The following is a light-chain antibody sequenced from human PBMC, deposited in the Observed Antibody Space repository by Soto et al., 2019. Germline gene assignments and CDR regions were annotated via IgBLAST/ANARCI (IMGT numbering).Light chain of an antibody. V-gene: IGKV3-20*01. CDR1: QSVTSNY. Sequence: EVVLTQSPGTVSLSPGERATLSCRASQSVTSNYLAWYQQKPGQAPRLLIYAASSRATVIPDRFSGSRSGTDFTISISRLEPEDFAVYYCHQYGSSVPSTFGQVTNVEI. CDR3: HQYGSSVPST. J-gene: IGKJ1*01. CDR2: AAS.